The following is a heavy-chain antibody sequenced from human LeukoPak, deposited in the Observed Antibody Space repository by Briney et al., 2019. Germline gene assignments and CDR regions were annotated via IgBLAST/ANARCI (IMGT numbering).Heavy chain of an antibody. CDR3: ARGRSSTPYYYYYYMDV. Sequence: PSETLSLTCAVYGGSFSGYYWSWIRQPPGKGLEWVGEINHSGSTNYNPSFKSRVTISVDTSKKQFSLKLSSVTAADTAVYYCARGRSSTPYYYYYYMDVWGKGTTVTVSS. J-gene: IGHJ6*03. CDR1: GGSFSGYY. CDR2: INHSGST. D-gene: IGHD6-13*01. V-gene: IGHV4-34*01.